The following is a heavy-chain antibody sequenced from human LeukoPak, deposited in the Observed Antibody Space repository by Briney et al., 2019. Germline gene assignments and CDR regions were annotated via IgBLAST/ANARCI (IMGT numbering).Heavy chain of an antibody. CDR2: LNRDDDK. D-gene: IGHD6-13*01. J-gene: IGHJ4*02. V-gene: IGHV2-70*11. CDR3: ARTTQLAAAGDY. CDR1: GFPLSTSGMC. Sequence: SGPTLVNPTQTLTLTCTLSGFPLSTSGMCGSWIRQPPRKALEWLARLNRDDDKYYNTSLKTRLTIFKNTSKNQVVLTMTNMDPVDTATYYCARTTQLAAAGDYWGQGTLVTVSS.